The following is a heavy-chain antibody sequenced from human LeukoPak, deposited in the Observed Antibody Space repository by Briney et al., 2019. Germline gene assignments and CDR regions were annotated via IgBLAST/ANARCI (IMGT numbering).Heavy chain of an antibody. CDR3: ARGSSSDY. CDR1: GFKFYDYA. CDR2: ISWNSAGI. Sequence: PGGSLRLSCAASGFKFYDYAMHWVRQAPGKGLEWVSGISWNSAGIVYADSVKGRFTISRDNAKNSLYLQMNGLRAEDTAVYYCARGSSSDYWGQGTLVTVSS. V-gene: IGHV3-9*01. D-gene: IGHD6-6*01. J-gene: IGHJ4*02.